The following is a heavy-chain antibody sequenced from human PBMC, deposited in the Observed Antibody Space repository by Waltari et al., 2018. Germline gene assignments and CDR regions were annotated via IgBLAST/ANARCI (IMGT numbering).Heavy chain of an antibody. CDR1: GGSISNKYYS. Sequence: QLQLQESGPGLLKPSETLSLTCGVSGGSISNKYYSWAWIRQPPGQGLEWIGNIFYSGNAKYSPSLMSRVTISVDTSKNNFSLKLSSVTAADTAVYYCARLGYNNENYYIGFDYWGQGTLVTVSS. CDR3: ARLGYNNENYYIGFDY. J-gene: IGHJ4*02. V-gene: IGHV4-39*01. D-gene: IGHD2-15*01. CDR2: IFYSGNA.